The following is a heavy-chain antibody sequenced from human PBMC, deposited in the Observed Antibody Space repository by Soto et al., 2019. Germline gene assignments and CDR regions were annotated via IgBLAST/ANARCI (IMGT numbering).Heavy chain of an antibody. V-gene: IGHV4-59*01. CDR3: ARGRIQLWYPFDY. CDR1: SGSIRSYY. CDR2: IYYSGSA. D-gene: IGHD5-18*01. Sequence: SETLSLTCTVSSGSIRSYYWTWIRQPPGKGLEWIGYIYYSGSAHYGPSFKSRVTISVDTSKNQFSLKLSSVTAADTAVYYCARGRIQLWYPFDYWGQGTLVTVSS. J-gene: IGHJ4*02.